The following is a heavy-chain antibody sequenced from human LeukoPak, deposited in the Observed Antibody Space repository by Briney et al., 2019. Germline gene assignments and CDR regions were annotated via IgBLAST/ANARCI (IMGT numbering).Heavy chain of an antibody. V-gene: IGHV3-23*01. J-gene: IGHJ2*01. CDR2: ISGSGGST. Sequence: GGSLRLSCAASGFSFSTYGMHWVRQAPGKGLEWVSAISGSGGSTYYADSVKGRFTISRDNSKNTLYLQMNSLRAEDTAVYYCAKAGIAVAGTVPGGIFDLWGRGTLVTVSS. CDR3: AKAGIAVAGTVPGGIFDL. D-gene: IGHD6-19*01. CDR1: GFSFSTYG.